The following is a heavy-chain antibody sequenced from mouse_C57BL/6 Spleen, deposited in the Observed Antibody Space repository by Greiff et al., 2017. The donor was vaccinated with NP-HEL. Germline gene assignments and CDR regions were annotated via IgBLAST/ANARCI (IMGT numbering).Heavy chain of an antibody. Sequence: QVQLQQPGAELVKPGASVKLSCKASGYTFTSYWMHWVKQRPGRGLEWIGRIDPNSGGTKYNEKFKSKATLTVDKPSSTAYRQLSSLTSEDSAVYYCARSGVITTVVEETDYAMDYWGQGTSVTVSS. CDR1: GYTFTSYW. D-gene: IGHD1-1*01. J-gene: IGHJ4*01. CDR2: IDPNSGGT. CDR3: ARSGVITTVVEETDYAMDY. V-gene: IGHV1-72*01.